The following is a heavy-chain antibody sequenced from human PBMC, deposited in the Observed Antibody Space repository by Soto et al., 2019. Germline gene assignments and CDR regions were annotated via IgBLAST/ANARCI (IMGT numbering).Heavy chain of an antibody. D-gene: IGHD6-19*01. V-gene: IGHV3-23*01. J-gene: IGHJ4*02. CDR3: AKERSSGWSFDY. CDR2: ISSSSDST. CDR1: GFTFSTYA. Sequence: GGSLRLSCAASGFTFSTYAMNWVRQAPGKGLEWVSGISSSSDSTYYADSVKGRFTVSRDNSKNTLYLQMNSLRAEVTAVFYCAKERSSGWSFDYWGQGTLVTVSS.